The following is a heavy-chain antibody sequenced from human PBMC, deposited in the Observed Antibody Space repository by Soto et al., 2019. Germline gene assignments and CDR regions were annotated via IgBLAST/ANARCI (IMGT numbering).Heavy chain of an antibody. J-gene: IGHJ4*02. Sequence: GESLKISCESSGYTFANYWIGWVRQVPGKGLEWMGRIDPSDSYTNYSPSFQGHVTISADKSISTAYLQWSSLKASDTAMYYCARQHSGYANFDYWGQGTLVTVSS. CDR1: GYTFANYW. V-gene: IGHV5-10-1*01. CDR2: IDPSDSYT. CDR3: ARQHSGYANFDY. D-gene: IGHD5-12*01.